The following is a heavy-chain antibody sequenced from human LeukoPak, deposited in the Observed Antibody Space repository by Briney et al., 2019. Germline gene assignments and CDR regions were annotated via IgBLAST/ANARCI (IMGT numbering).Heavy chain of an antibody. V-gene: IGHV1-2*02. D-gene: IGHD3-16*01. J-gene: IGHJ4*02. CDR2: INPNSGDT. CDR3: ATQRGSYLWGTDFDY. CDR1: GYTFTGYY. Sequence: ASVKASCKASGYTFTGYYMHWVRQAPGQGLEWMGWINPNSGDTKYAQKFQGRVTMTRDTSISTAYMDLSRLRSDDTAVYYCATQRGSYLWGTDFDYWGQGTLVTVSS.